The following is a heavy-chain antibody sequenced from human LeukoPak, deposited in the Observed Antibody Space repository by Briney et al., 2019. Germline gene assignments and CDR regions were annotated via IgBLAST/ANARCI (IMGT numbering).Heavy chain of an antibody. Sequence: GASVKVSCKASGYTFTSYDINWVRQATGQGLEWMGWMNPNSGNTGYAQKLQGRVTITRNTSISTAYMELSSLRSEDTAVYYCARGVGRGLYYXYMDVWGKGTTVTVSS. J-gene: IGHJ6*03. CDR1: GYTFTSYD. V-gene: IGHV1-8*03. D-gene: IGHD1-26*01. CDR3: ARGVGRGLYYXYMDV. CDR2: MNPNSGNT.